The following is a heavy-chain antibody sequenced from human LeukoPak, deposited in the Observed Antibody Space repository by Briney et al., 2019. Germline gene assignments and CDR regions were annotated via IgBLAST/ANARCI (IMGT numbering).Heavy chain of an antibody. CDR1: GYTFTGYY. V-gene: IGHV1-2*02. Sequence: ASVKVSCKASGYTFTGYYIHWVRQAPGQGLEWMGWINCYSGGTKYAQKFQGRVAMTRDTSISTAYMELSRLRSDDTAVYYCAREKPVDTAMILDDWGQGTLVTVSS. D-gene: IGHD5-18*01. CDR3: AREKPVDTAMILDD. CDR2: INCYSGGT. J-gene: IGHJ4*02.